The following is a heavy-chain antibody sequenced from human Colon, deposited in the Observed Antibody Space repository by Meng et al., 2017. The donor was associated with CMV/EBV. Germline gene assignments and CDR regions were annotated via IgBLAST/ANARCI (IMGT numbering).Heavy chain of an antibody. J-gene: IGHJ4*02. CDR1: GYTFTSFG. CDR3: ARELGDHAYHFDY. V-gene: IGHV1-18*01. D-gene: IGHD4-17*01. CDR2: ISAYNGNT. Sequence: ASVKVSCKASGYTFTSFGVSWVRQAPGQGLEWMGWISAYNGNTDYAQKFQGSGTMTTDTSTMTAYMELRSLRSDDTAVYYCARELGDHAYHFDYWGQGTLVTVSS.